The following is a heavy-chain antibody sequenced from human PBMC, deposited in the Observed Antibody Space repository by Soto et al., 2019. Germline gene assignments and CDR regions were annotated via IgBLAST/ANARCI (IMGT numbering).Heavy chain of an antibody. V-gene: IGHV1-8*01. Sequence: QVQLVQSGAEVKKPGASVKVSCKASGYTFTSYDINWVRQATGQGLEWMGWMNPNSGNTGYAQKFQGRVXXTXNXFISTAYMELSSLRSEDTAVYYCARGLLFLHDAFDIWGQGTMVTVSS. CDR3: ARGLLFLHDAFDI. J-gene: IGHJ3*02. CDR1: GYTFTSYD. CDR2: MNPNSGNT.